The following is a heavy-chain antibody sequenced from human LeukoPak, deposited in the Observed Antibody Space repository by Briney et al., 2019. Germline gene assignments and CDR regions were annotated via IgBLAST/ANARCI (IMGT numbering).Heavy chain of an antibody. D-gene: IGHD6-6*01. J-gene: IGHJ4*02. V-gene: IGHV3-7*01. CDR3: ARYWGTSSLYLVN. CDR1: GFTFSSYW. Sequence: QPGGSLRLSCAASGFTFSSYWMSWVRQAPGKGLEWVANIKRDGSEKYYVDSVKGRFTISRDNSKNTLYLQMNSLRTEDTAVYYCARYWGTSSLYLVNWGQGTLVTVSS. CDR2: IKRDGSEK.